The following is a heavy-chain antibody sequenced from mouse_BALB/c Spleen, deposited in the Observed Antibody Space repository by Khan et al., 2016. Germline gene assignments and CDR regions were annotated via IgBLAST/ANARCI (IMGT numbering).Heavy chain of an antibody. J-gene: IGHJ3*01. Sequence: EVQLVESGGGLVQPKGSLKLSCAASGFTFNTYAMNWVRQAPGKGLEWVARIRSKSNNYATYYADSVKDRFTISRDDSQSMLYLQMNNLKTEDTAMYYCVGEGAWFPYWGQGTLVTVSA. CDR2: IRSKSNNYAT. CDR3: VGEGAWFPY. V-gene: IGHV10-1*02. CDR1: GFTFNTYA.